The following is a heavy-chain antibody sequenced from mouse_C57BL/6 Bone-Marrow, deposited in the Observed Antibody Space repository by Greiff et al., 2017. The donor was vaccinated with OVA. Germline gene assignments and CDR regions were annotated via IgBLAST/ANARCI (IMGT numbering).Heavy chain of an antibody. CDR1: GFNIKDDY. CDR2: IDPENGDT. Sequence: VQLQQSGAELVRPGASVKLSCTASGFNIKDDYMHWVKQRPEQGLEWIGWIDPENGDTEYASKFQGKATITADTSSNTAYLQLSSLTSDDTAVYYCTTTIYYDYDVGFAYWGQGTLVTVSA. J-gene: IGHJ3*01. V-gene: IGHV14-4*01. CDR3: TTTIYYDYDVGFAY. D-gene: IGHD2-4*01.